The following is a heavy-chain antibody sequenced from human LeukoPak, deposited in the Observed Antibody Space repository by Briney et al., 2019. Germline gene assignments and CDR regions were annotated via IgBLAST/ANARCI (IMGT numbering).Heavy chain of an antibody. Sequence: ASVKVSCKASGYTVTSYYMHWVRQAPGQGLEWMAILNPSGGSSSYAQKFQGRATLTRATSTSRVYMELSSLRSEDTAVYYCASLYKYGMDVWGQGTTVIVSS. CDR3: ASLYKYGMDV. V-gene: IGHV1-46*01. J-gene: IGHJ6*02. CDR1: GYTVTSYY. CDR2: LNPSGGSS.